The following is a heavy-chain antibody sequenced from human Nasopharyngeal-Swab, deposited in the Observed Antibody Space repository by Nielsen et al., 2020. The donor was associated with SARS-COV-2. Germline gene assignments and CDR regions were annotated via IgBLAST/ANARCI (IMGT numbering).Heavy chain of an antibody. CDR2: IKQDGSEK. V-gene: IGHV3-7*01. CDR3: ARVGHYYDSSGYPYYFDY. D-gene: IGHD3-22*01. Sequence: GGSLRLSCAASGFTFSSYAMHWVRQAPGKGLEWVANIKQDGSEKYYVDSVKGRFTISRDNAKNSLYLQMNSLRAEDTAVYYCARVGHYYDSSGYPYYFDYWGQGTLVTVSS. J-gene: IGHJ4*02. CDR1: GFTFSSYA.